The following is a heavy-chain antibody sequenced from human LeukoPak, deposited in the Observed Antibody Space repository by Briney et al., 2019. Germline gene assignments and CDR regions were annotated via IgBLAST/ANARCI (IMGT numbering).Heavy chain of an antibody. J-gene: IGHJ4*02. V-gene: IGHV4-4*07. CDR2: IYTSGST. D-gene: IGHD3-16*01. Sequence: PSEALSLTCIGSVGSISSYFRSGIRQPAAKELDGIVRIYTSGSTNYNLSLNSQVTMSVDKSKNQFSLKLSSVPAADTALYSCARDAPGGGNTDYWGQGTLVTVSS. CDR3: ARDAPGGGNTDY. CDR1: VGSISSYF.